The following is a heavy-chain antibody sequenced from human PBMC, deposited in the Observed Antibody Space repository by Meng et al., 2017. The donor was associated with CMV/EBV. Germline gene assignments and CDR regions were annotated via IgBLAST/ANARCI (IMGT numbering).Heavy chain of an antibody. V-gene: IGHV1-69*12. J-gene: IGHJ4*02. CDR3: ARGSGAGTTWSYFDY. D-gene: IGHD1-7*01. CDR1: GCTFSSYA. Sequence: QVQLVQVGAEGKKPGSSVKVSCKASGCTFSSYAISWVRQAPGQGLEWMGGIIPIFGTANYAQKFQGRVTITADESTSTAYMELSSLRSEDTAVYYCARGSGAGTTWSYFDYWGQGTLVTVSS. CDR2: IIPIFGTA.